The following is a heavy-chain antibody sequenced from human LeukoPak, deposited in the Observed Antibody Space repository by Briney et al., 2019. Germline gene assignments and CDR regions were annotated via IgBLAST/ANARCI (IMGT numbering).Heavy chain of an antibody. J-gene: IGHJ4*02. V-gene: IGHV1-2*02. CDR2: INPDGGGT. D-gene: IGHD1-26*01. CDR3: ARASRWEQLDY. Sequence: GASVKVSCKASGYTFTSYYMHWVRQAPGQGLEWMGWINPDGGGTNFAQKFQGRVTMTRDTSISTVYMELISLTSDDAAVYYCARASRWEQLDYWGQGALVTVSS. CDR1: GYTFTSYY.